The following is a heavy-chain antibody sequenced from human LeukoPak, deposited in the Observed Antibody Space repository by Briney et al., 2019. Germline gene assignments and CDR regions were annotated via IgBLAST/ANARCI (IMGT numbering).Heavy chain of an antibody. CDR3: ARDGDLILTGYYPY. J-gene: IGHJ4*02. Sequence: GGSLRLSCAASGFTFSSYWMSWVRQAPGQGLEWVANIKQDGSEKYYVDSVKGRFTISRDNAKNSLYLQMNSLRAEDTAVYYCARDGDLILTGYYPYWGQGTLVTVSS. V-gene: IGHV3-7*01. CDR2: IKQDGSEK. CDR1: GFTFSSYW. D-gene: IGHD3-9*01.